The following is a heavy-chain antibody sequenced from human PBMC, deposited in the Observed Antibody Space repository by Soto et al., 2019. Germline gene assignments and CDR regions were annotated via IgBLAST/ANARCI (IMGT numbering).Heavy chain of an antibody. CDR1: GGSFSCYY. D-gene: IGHD6-6*01. Sequence: SETLSLTCAVYGGSFSCYYWSWIRQPPGKGLEWIGEINHSGSTNYNPSLKSRVTISVDTSKNQFSLKLSSVTAADTAVYYCAXDTIEYSSSPGIAELSYWGQGTLVTVSS. J-gene: IGHJ4*02. CDR2: INHSGST. V-gene: IGHV4-34*01. CDR3: AXDTIEYSSSPGIAELSY.